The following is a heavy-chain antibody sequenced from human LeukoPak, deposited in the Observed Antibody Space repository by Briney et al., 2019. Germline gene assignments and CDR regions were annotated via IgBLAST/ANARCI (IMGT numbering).Heavy chain of an antibody. CDR3: AREAAAATYYYYYMDV. CDR2: IYSGGST. CDR1: GFTVSSDF. D-gene: IGHD6-13*01. Sequence: GGSLRLSCAASGFTVSSDFVSWVRQAPGKGLEWVSVIYSGGSTYYADSVKGRFTISRDNSKNTLYLQMNSLRAEDTAVYYCAREAAAATYYYYYMDVWGKGTTVTVSS. J-gene: IGHJ6*03. V-gene: IGHV3-53*01.